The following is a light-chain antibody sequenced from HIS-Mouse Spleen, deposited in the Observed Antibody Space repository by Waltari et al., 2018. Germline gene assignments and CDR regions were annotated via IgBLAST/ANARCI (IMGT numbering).Light chain of an antibody. J-gene: IGKJ4*01. CDR2: DAS. CDR3: QQYDNLLT. V-gene: IGKV1-33*01. CDR1: QDISNY. Sequence: DIQMTQSPSSLSASVGDRVTITCQASQDISNYLNWYQQKPGKAPKRLIYDASNLETGVPSRFSGSGSVTDFTFTISSLQPEDIATYYCQQYDNLLTFGGGTKVEIK.